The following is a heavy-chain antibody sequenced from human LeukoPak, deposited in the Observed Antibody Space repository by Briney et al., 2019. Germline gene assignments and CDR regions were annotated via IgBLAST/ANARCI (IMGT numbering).Heavy chain of an antibody. Sequence: SSVKVSCKSSGGTFSSYAISWVRPAPGQGLEWMGGIIPIFGTANYAQKFQGRVTITADEFTSPAYIEMSSLRSEDTAVYYRARDRRWELLSDAFDIWGQGTMVTVSS. V-gene: IGHV1-69*01. D-gene: IGHD1-26*01. J-gene: IGHJ3*02. CDR1: GGTFSSYA. CDR2: IIPIFGTA. CDR3: ARDRRWELLSDAFDI.